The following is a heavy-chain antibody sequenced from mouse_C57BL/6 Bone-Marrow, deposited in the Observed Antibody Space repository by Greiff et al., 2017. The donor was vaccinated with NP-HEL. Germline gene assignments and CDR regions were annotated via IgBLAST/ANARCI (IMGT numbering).Heavy chain of an antibody. CDR3: ARYLDYYCSSYAAWFAY. V-gene: IGHV1-9*01. D-gene: IGHD1-1*01. CDR1: GYTFTGYW. Sequence: QVQLQQSGAELMKPGASVKLSCKATGYTFTGYWIEWVKQRPGHGLEWIGEILPGSGSTNYNEKFKGKATFTADKSYNTAYMQLSSLTTKDSAIYYCARYLDYYCSSYAAWFAYWGQGTRVTVSA. J-gene: IGHJ3*01. CDR2: ILPGSGST.